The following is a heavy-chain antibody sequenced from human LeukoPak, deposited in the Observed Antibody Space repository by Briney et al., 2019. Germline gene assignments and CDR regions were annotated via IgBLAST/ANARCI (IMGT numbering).Heavy chain of an antibody. D-gene: IGHD3-22*01. CDR3: ASQYYYDNSGYYRVDAFDI. V-gene: IGHV4-38-2*02. CDR1: GYSISSGYY. CDR2: IYYSGNT. J-gene: IGHJ3*02. Sequence: SETLSLTCTVSGYSISSGYYWGWIRQPPGKGLEWIGSIYYSGNTYYNPSLKSRVTMSVDTSKNQFSLKLSSVTAADTAVYYCASQYYYDNSGYYRVDAFDIWGQGTMVTVSS.